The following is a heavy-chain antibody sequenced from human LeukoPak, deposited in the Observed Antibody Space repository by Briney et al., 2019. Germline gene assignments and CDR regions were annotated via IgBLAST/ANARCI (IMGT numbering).Heavy chain of an antibody. D-gene: IGHD1-26*01. J-gene: IGHJ4*02. Sequence: PSETLSLTCTVSGGSISSDNYFWSWIRQPAGKGLEWIGRIYTSGSPNYNPSLKSRVTISVDTSKNQFSLTLNSVTPADTPVYFCARDLSGGVGPYYWGQGTLVTVS. V-gene: IGHV4-61*02. CDR2: IYTSGSP. CDR1: GGSISSDNYF. CDR3: ARDLSGGVGPYY.